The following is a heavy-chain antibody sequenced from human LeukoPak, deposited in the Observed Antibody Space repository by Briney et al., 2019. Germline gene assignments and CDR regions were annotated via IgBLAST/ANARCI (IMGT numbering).Heavy chain of an antibody. CDR1: GFTFSSYS. CDR2: ISPGNSTK. CDR3: ARGDGY. Sequence: PGGSLRPSCAASGFTFSSYSMNWVRQAPGKGLEWVSYISPGNSTKYYADSVKGRLTISRDNAKNSLYLQMNSLRAEDTAVYYCARGDGYWGQGTLVTVSS. V-gene: IGHV3-48*01. J-gene: IGHJ4*02.